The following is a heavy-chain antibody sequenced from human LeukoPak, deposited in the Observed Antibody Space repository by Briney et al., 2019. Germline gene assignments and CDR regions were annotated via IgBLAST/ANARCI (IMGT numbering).Heavy chain of an antibody. D-gene: IGHD6-19*01. CDR2: INPNTGGT. CDR1: GYTFTGYY. V-gene: IGHV1-2*02. J-gene: IGHJ4*02. CDR3: ARAMYSSGWYPFDY. Sequence: ASVKVSCKASGYTFTGYYMHWVRQAPGQGLEWMGWINPNTGGTNYAQKFQGRANMTRDTSITTAYMELSSLRSDDTAVYYCARAMYSSGWYPFDYWGRGTLVTVSS.